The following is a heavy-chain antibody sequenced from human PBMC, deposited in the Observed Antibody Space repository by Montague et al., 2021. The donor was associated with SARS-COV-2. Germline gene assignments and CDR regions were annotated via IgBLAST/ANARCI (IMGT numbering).Heavy chain of an antibody. V-gene: IGHV2-5*02. Sequence: PALVKPTQTLTLTCSFSGFSLSASGVGVGWIRQPPGQALEWLALIIWDDDKRYSPSLKNRLTVTKDTSKNQVVLTMTNMDTVDTATYYCARRPGWGGDTYDTWGQGTTVTVS. CDR3: ARRPGWGGDTYDT. CDR1: GFSLSASGVG. J-gene: IGHJ3*02. CDR2: IIWDDDK. D-gene: IGHD3-16*01.